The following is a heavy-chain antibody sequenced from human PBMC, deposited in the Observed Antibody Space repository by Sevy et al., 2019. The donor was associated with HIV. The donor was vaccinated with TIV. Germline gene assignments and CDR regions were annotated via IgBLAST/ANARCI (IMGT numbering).Heavy chain of an antibody. V-gene: IGHV3-74*01. CDR2: INIDESST. CDR3: ARDSEAAAQDFDY. J-gene: IGHJ4*02. CDR1: GFTFSNYW. Sequence: GGSLRLSCAASGFTFSNYWMHWVRQVPGEGLVWVSRINIDESSTNYADSVKGRFTISRDNAKNTLYLQMNSLRAEDTAVYFCARDSEAAAQDFDYWGQGTLVTVSS. D-gene: IGHD6-25*01.